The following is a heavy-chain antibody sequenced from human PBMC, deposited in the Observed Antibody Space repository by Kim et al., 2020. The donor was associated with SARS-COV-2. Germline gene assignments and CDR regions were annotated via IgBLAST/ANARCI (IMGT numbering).Heavy chain of an antibody. V-gene: IGHV4-59*08. CDR1: GGSISSYY. D-gene: IGHD5-12*01. CDR2: IYYSGST. Sequence: SETLSLTCTVSGGSISSYYWSWIRQPPGKGLEWIGYIYYSGSTNYNPSLKSRVTISVDTSKNQFSLKLSSVTAADTAVYYCARHYGRWLQLHAFDIWGQGTMVTVSS. J-gene: IGHJ3*02. CDR3: ARHYGRWLQLHAFDI.